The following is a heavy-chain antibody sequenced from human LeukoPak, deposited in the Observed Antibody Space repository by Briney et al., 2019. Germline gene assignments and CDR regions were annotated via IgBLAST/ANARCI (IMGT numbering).Heavy chain of an antibody. V-gene: IGHV3-20*04. CDR3: ARAVCPTIKFCDSSYFMDV. CDR2: INWNGAST. CDR1: GFRFDDLG. J-gene: IGHJ6*03. Sequence: LSGRSLRLACAAAGFRFDDLGMTWVRQVPGKGMEWVAGINWNGASTGYADSVRGRFTISRDNAKNSLYLQMNSLRAEDTALYYCARAVCPTIKFCDSSYFMDVWGKGTTVNVS. D-gene: IGHD6-6*01.